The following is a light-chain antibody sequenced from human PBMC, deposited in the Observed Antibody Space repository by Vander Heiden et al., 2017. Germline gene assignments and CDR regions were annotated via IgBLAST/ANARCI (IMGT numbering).Light chain of an antibody. CDR2: AAS. Sequence: DIQMTQSPSSLSASVGDRVTITCRASQSISSYLNWYQQKPGKAPNLLIYAASSLQSGVPSIFSDHFSRPSFTLAIRSLPPEDFATYYCQQSYSTPFTFGPGTKVDIK. CDR1: QSISSY. CDR3: QQSYSTPFT. V-gene: IGKV1-39*01. J-gene: IGKJ3*01.